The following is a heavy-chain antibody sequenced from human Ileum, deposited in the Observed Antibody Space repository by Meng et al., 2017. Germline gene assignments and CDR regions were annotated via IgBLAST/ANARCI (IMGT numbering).Heavy chain of an antibody. J-gene: IGHJ4*02. CDR2: IFQSGRT. CDR1: GTW. Sequence: GQRQRAAPRLVKPSGTLSLPCASSGTWWSWVRQPPGKGLEWIGEIFQSGRTNYNPSLKSRVTISIDKSKSQISLQLSAVTAADTAVYSCATSNDRDVYYLGYWGQGTLVTVSS. D-gene: IGHD3-22*01. V-gene: IGHV4-4*02. CDR3: ATSNDRDVYYLGY.